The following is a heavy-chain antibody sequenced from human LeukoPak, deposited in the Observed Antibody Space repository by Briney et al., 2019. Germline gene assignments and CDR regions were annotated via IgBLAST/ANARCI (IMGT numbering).Heavy chain of an antibody. CDR2: IKQDGSEK. D-gene: IGHD5-18*01. J-gene: IGHJ4*02. V-gene: IGHV3-7*01. Sequence: PGGSLRLSCAASGFTFSSYWMSLFRQAPGKGLEWVANIKQDGSEKYYVDSVKGRFTISRDNAKNSLYLQMNSLRAEDTAVNYCARPRLRYSSTPSDYWGQGTLVTVSS. CDR3: ARPRLRYSSTPSDY. CDR1: GFTFSSYW.